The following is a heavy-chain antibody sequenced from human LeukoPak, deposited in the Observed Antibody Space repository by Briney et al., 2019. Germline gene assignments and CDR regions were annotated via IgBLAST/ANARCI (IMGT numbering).Heavy chain of an antibody. CDR1: GGAITSYY. CDR2: MSNSGST. D-gene: IGHD5-18*01. CDR3: ARRGGYHSYDY. V-gene: IGHV4-59*08. J-gene: IGHJ4*02. Sequence: SETLSLTCTVSGGAITSYYWSWIRQPPGKGLEWIAYMSNSGSTNYNPSLKSRVTISADTSKNRFSLKLSSVTAADTAVYYCARRGGYHSYDYWGQGILVTVSS.